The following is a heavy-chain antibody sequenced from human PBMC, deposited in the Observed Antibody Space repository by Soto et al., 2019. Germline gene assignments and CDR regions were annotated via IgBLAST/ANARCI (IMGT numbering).Heavy chain of an antibody. CDR3: TIGSWSGEVFDI. CDR1: GGTFSTYS. V-gene: IGHV1-69*02. D-gene: IGHD2-21*01. J-gene: IGHJ3*02. CDR2: IIPMLGIR. Sequence: QVQLVQSGAEVKKPGSSVKVSYKDSGGTFSTYSMFWVRQAPGQGLEWMGRIIPMLGIRNYAQRFQDRVTITADKSTATAHMELSSLRSEDMALYSCTIGSWSGEVFDIWGQGTMVTVSS.